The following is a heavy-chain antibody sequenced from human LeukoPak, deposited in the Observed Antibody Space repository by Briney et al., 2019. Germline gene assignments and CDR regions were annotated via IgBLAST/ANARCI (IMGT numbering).Heavy chain of an antibody. J-gene: IGHJ4*02. CDR1: GGSISSSSYY. Sequence: IPSETLSLTCTVSGGSISSSSYYWGWIRQPPGKGLEWIGNIYYSGSTYYNPSLESRVTMSLDTSKNQFSLKLSSVTAADTAVYYCAREILTGYYFPDYWGQGTLVTVSS. CDR3: AREILTGYYFPDY. D-gene: IGHD3-9*01. V-gene: IGHV4-39*07. CDR2: IYYSGST.